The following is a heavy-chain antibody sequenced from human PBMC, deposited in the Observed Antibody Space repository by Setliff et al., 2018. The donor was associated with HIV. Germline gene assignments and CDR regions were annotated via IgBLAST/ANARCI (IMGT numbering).Heavy chain of an antibody. Sequence: GGSLRLSCAASGHIFSSYEMNWVRQAPGKGLEWISFIGGHGSIIHYADSVKGRFTISRDNAKNSVYLQMHSLRVEDTAVYYCAAVPWGHSSLIIDHWGQGTPVTVSS. CDR1: GHIFSSYE. J-gene: IGHJ4*02. CDR2: IGGHGSII. V-gene: IGHV3-48*03. D-gene: IGHD3-16*01. CDR3: AAVPWGHSSLIIDH.